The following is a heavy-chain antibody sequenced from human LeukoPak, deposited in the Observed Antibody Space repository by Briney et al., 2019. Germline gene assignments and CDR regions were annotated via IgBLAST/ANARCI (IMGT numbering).Heavy chain of an antibody. CDR3: ARVHYSSGWYFDY. V-gene: IGHV4-59*08. CDR2: IYYSGST. CDR1: GGSISSYY. D-gene: IGHD6-19*01. Sequence: SETLSLTCTVSGGSISSYYWSWIRQPPGKGLEWIGYIYYSGSTYYNPSLKSRVTISVDTSKNQFSLKLSSVTAADTAVYYCARVHYSSGWYFDYWGQGTLVTVSS. J-gene: IGHJ4*02.